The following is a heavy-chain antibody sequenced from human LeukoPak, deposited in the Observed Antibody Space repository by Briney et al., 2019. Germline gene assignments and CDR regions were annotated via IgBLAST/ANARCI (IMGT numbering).Heavy chain of an antibody. CDR2: IYYSGST. J-gene: IGHJ4*02. CDR3: ARDPNPPDY. Sequence: PSETLSLTCTVSGGSISSSSYYWGWIRQPPGKGLEWIGSIYYSGSTYYNPSLKSRVTISVDTSKNQFSLKLSSVTAADTAVYYCARDPNPPDYWGQGTLVTVSS. CDR1: GGSISSSSYY. V-gene: IGHV4-39*07.